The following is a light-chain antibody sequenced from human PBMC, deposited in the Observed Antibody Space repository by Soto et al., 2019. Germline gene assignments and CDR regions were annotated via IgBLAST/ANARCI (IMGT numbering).Light chain of an antibody. V-gene: IGKV1-27*01. J-gene: IGKJ2*01. CDR2: AAS. Sequence: DIQMTQSPSSLSASVGDRVTITCRASQGISNYLDWDQQKPGKVPKLLIYAASTLQSGVPSRFSGSGSGTDFTLTISSMQPEYVATYYCQKYNSARYTFGQGTKLEIK. CDR1: QGISNY. CDR3: QKYNSARYT.